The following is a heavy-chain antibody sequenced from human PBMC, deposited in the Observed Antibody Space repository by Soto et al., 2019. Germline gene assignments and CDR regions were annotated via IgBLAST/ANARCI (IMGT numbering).Heavy chain of an antibody. CDR3: ARHYYDILTGYNWFDP. CDR1: GGSISSSSYY. D-gene: IGHD3-9*01. J-gene: IGHJ5*02. Sequence: PSETLSLTCTVSGGSISSSSYYWGWIRQPPGKGLEWIGSICYSGSTYYNPSLKSRVTISVDTSKNQFSLKLSSVTAADTAVYYCARHYYDILTGYNWFDPWGQGTLVTVSS. CDR2: ICYSGST. V-gene: IGHV4-39*01.